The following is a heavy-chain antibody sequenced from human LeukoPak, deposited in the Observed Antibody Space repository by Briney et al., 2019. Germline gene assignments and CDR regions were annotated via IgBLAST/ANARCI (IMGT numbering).Heavy chain of an antibody. CDR2: MFYSGTT. CDR1: GVSITTYY. Sequence: PSETLSLTCTVSGVSITTYYWNWVRQPPGKGLEWIGHMFYSGTTSYNPSLKSRVAISVDTSKNQFSLKLSSVTAADTAVYYCARDRAFPNDVFDIWGQGTMVSVSS. D-gene: IGHD2/OR15-2a*01. CDR3: ARDRAFPNDVFDI. V-gene: IGHV4-59*01. J-gene: IGHJ3*02.